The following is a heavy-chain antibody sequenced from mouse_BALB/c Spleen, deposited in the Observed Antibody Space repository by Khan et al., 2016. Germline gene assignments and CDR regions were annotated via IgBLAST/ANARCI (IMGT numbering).Heavy chain of an antibody. CDR2: ISDGGSYT. D-gene: IGHD2-4*01. CDR3: AREGLRRRFDY. J-gene: IGHJ3*01. V-gene: IGHV5-4*02. Sequence: EVELVESGGGLVKPGGSLKLSCAASGFTFSDYYMYWVRQTPEKRLAWVATISDGGSYTYYPDSVKGRFTISRDNAKTNLYLQMSSLKSEDTAMYYCAREGLRRRFDYWGQGTLVTVSA. CDR1: GFTFSDYY.